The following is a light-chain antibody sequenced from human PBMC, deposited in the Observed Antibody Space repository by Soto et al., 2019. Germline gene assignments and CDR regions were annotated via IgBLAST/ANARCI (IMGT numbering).Light chain of an antibody. CDR2: AAS. CDR3: QSYNSYLWT. J-gene: IGKJ1*01. CDR1: ENINNW. Sequence: VAITCLASENINNWTAWDPQKPGKAPTLLMSAASSLESGGPSRFSGSGSGTAFTLTISSLQPEDFATYYRQSYNSYLWTFGQGTKVDIK. V-gene: IGKV1-5*01.